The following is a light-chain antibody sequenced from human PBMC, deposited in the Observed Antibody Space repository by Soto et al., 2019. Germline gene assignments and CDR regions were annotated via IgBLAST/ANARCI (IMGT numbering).Light chain of an antibody. V-gene: IGLV1-47*01. CDR3: ATWDDSLISPV. Sequence: QLVLTQPPSASGTPGQTVTIPCSGSSSNIGINLMYWYQQPPGTAPKLLIYMNNHRPSGVPDRFSGSKSGTSASLAISGLRSEDEADYFCATWDDSLISPVFGGGTKLTVL. J-gene: IGLJ3*02. CDR2: MNN. CDR1: SSNIGINL.